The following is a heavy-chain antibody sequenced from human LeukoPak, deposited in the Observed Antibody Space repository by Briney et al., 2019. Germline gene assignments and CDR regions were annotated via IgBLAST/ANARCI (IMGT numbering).Heavy chain of an antibody. D-gene: IGHD4-17*01. V-gene: IGHV4-34*01. Sequence: SETLSLTCAVYGGSFSGYYWSWIRQPPGKGLEWIGEINHSGSTNYNPSLKSRVTISVDTSKNQFSLKLSSVTAADTAVYYCARDVRATVGGGYYYYYYMDVWGKGTTVTISS. CDR3: ARDVRATVGGGYYYYYYMDV. CDR1: GGSFSGYY. J-gene: IGHJ6*03. CDR2: INHSGST.